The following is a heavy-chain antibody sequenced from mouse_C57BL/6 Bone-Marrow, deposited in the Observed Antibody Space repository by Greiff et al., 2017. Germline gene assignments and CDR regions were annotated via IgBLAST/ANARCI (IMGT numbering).Heavy chain of an antibody. CDR1: GFSLTSYG. J-gene: IGHJ4*01. CDR2: IWSGGST. Sequence: QVQLQQSGPGLVQPSQSLSITCTVSGFSLTSYGVHWVRQSPGKGLEWLGVIWSGGSTDYNAAFISSMSICTVNSKSQVFFKMNSLQADDTAIYYCARYSFDAMDYGGQGTSVTVSS. CDR3: ARYSFDAMDY. V-gene: IGHV2-2*01. D-gene: IGHD1-1*01.